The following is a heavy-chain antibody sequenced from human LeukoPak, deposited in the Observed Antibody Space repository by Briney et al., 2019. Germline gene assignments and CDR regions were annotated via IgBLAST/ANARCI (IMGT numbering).Heavy chain of an antibody. CDR1: GFTFSSYG. CDR3: ARSSWDYVWGSYRHFDY. D-gene: IGHD3-16*02. CDR2: ISGSGGST. J-gene: IGHJ4*02. V-gene: IGHV3-23*01. Sequence: PGGSLRLSCAASGFTFSSYGIHWVRQAPGKGLEWVSAISGSGGSTYYADSVKGRFTISRDNSKNTLYLQMNSLRAEDTAVYYCARSSWDYVWGSYRHFDYWGQGTLVTVSS.